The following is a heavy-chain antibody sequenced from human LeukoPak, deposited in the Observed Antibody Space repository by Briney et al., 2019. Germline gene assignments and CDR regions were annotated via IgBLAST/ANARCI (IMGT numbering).Heavy chain of an antibody. CDR1: GYSISSGYY. CDR3: AKLPTALRGIDY. J-gene: IGHJ4*02. D-gene: IGHD5-12*01. CDR2: IYHSGNT. V-gene: IGHV4-38-2*01. Sequence: PSETLSLTCAVSGYSISSGYYWGWIRQPPGKGLEWIGSIYHSGNTYYNPSLKSRVTISVDTSKNQFSLKLSSVTAADTAVFYCAKLPTALRGIDYWGQGTLVTVSS.